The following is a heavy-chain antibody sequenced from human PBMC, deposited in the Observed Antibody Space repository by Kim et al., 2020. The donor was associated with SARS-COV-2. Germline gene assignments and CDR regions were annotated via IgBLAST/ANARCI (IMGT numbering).Heavy chain of an antibody. Sequence: GGSLRLSCAASRFTFRTYAMHWVRQAPGKGLEWVAVISYDGTDKYYVDSVKGRFTISRDNSKNTLYVQMSGLRAEDTAVYYCARGSEFFTTSPYGMDVWGQGTTVTVSS. CDR3: ARGSEFFTTSPYGMDV. CDR2: ISYDGTDK. J-gene: IGHJ6*02. V-gene: IGHV3-30*04. CDR1: RFTFRTYA. D-gene: IGHD3-10*01.